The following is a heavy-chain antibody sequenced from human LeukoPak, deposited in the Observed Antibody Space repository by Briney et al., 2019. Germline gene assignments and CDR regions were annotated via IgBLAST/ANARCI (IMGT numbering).Heavy chain of an antibody. CDR2: VTPNSGDT. J-gene: IGHJ4*02. CDR3: ARIGVSGSYWDFDQ. CDR1: GYTFTDFY. V-gene: IGHV1-2*02. D-gene: IGHD1-26*01. Sequence: ASVKVSCMASGYTFTDFYMHWVRQAPGQGGQGLEWMGWVTPNSGDTKYAQKFQGRVTMTRDTSISTAYMELSRLTSDDTAVYYCARIGVSGSYWDFDQWGQGTLVTVSS.